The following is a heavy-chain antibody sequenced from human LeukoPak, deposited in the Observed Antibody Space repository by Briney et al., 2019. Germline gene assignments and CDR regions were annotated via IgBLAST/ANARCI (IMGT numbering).Heavy chain of an antibody. CDR2: IYTSGST. V-gene: IGHV4-61*02. Sequence: SETLSLTCTVSGGSISSGSDYWSWIRQPAGKGLEWIGRIYTSGSTNYNPSLKSRVTISVDTSKNQFSLKLSSVTAADTAVYYCAREGDMSYIAAAGNWFDPWGQGTLVTVSS. CDR1: GGSISSGSDY. CDR3: AREGDMSYIAAAGNWFDP. J-gene: IGHJ5*02. D-gene: IGHD6-13*01.